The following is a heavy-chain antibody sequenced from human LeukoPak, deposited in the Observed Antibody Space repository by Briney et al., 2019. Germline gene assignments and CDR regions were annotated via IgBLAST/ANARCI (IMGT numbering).Heavy chain of an antibody. V-gene: IGHV4-59*01. J-gene: IGHJ4*02. CDR1: GVSLSTSH. CDR2: LSYTGKT. CDR3: SEGYFEPFDH. Sequence: PSETLSLNCTVSGVSLSTSHCNWIRQRPGKGLEWIGCLSYTGKTDYKPSLKCRVSISLGSSNNHFSLKRTSATAADTAAYYCSEGYFEPFDHGGQGILVTVSS. D-gene: IGHD2/OR15-2a*01.